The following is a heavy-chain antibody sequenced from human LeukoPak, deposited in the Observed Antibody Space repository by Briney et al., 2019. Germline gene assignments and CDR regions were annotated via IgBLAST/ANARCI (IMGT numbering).Heavy chain of an antibody. CDR3: ASCYDILTGYHDY. J-gene: IGHJ4*02. CDR1: GGSISSSSYY. D-gene: IGHD3-9*01. Sequence: PSETLSLTCTVSGGSISSSSYYWGWIRPPPGKGLEWIGSIYYSGSTYYNPSLKSRVTISVDTSKNQFSLKLSSVTAADTALYYCASCYDILTGYHDYWGQGTLVTVSS. CDR2: IYYSGST. V-gene: IGHV4-39*01.